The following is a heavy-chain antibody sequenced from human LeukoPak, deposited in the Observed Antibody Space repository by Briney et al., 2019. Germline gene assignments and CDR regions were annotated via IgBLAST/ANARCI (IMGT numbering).Heavy chain of an antibody. Sequence: ASVKVSCKASGYSSTGYYLHWVRQAPGQGLEWMGWINPNSGDTNYAQKFQGRVTMTRETSISTAYIELSRLRFDDTAVYYCARGPLEYCSGGTCYSGRNWFDPWGQGTLVTVSS. CDR2: INPNSGDT. CDR3: ARGPLEYCSGGTCYSGRNWFDP. CDR1: GYSSTGYY. D-gene: IGHD2-15*01. V-gene: IGHV1-2*02. J-gene: IGHJ5*02.